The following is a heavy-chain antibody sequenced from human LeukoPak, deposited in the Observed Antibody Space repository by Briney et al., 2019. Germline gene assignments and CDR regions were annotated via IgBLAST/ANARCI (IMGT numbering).Heavy chain of an antibody. CDR1: GYTFTSYG. J-gene: IGHJ4*02. Sequence: VASVKVSCKASGYTFTSYGISWVRQAPGQGLEWMGWISAYNGNTNYAQKLQGRVTMTTDTSTSTAYMELRSLRSDDTAVYYCARGRGDYGTGPGGYWGQGTLVTVSS. D-gene: IGHD4-17*01. CDR2: ISAYNGNT. CDR3: ARGRGDYGTGPGGY. V-gene: IGHV1-18*01.